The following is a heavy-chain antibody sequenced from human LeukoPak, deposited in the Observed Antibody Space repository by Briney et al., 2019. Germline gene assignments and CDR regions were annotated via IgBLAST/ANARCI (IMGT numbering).Heavy chain of an antibody. Sequence: PSETLSLTCTVSGGSISSYYWSWLRQPPGKGLEWIGYIYYSGSTNYNPSLKSRVTISVDSSKNQCSLKLSSVTAAGTAVYYCARTRGVTTVVTWGQGTLVTVSS. D-gene: IGHD4-23*01. V-gene: IGHV4-59*12. CDR1: GGSISSYY. J-gene: IGHJ4*02. CDR2: IYYSGST. CDR3: ARTRGVTTVVT.